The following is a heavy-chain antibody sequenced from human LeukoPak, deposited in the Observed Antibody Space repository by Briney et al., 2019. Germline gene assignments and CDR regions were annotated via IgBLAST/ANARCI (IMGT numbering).Heavy chain of an antibody. CDR3: ARVVGERWLQFGY. V-gene: IGHV4-39*07. CDR2: IYYSGST. CDR1: GGSISSSSYY. J-gene: IGHJ4*02. Sequence: PSETLSLTCTVSGGSISSSSYYWGWIRQPPGKGLEWIGSIYYSGSTYYNPSLKSRVTISVDTSKNQFSLKLSSVTAADTAVYYCARVVGERWLQFGYWGQGTLVTVSS. D-gene: IGHD5-24*01.